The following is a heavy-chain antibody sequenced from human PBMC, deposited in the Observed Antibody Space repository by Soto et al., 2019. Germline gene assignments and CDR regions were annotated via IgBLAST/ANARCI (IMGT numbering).Heavy chain of an antibody. J-gene: IGHJ4*02. V-gene: IGHV4-38-2*02. D-gene: IGHD1-26*01. CDR3: MRGGWGDSPIDY. CDR1: GYSISNGYY. CDR2: IYHSGTT. Sequence: SETLSLTCTVSGYSISNGYYWGWIRQSPEKGLESIVTIYHSGTTYYNPSLKSRVIMSIDTSKNQFSLNLNSVTAADTAVYYCMRGGWGDSPIDYWGQGTQVTVSS.